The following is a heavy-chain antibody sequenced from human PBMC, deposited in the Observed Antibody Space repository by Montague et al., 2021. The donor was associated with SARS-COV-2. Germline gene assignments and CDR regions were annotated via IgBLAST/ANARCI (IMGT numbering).Heavy chain of an antibody. J-gene: IGHJ4*02. CDR2: IYSSGST. Sequence: SETLSLTYTVSGASMSGSYWGWVRQPPGKGPEWIGNIYSSGSTHYNPSLKSRVTIPVDTSKSQFSLRLTSVTAADTAVYYCVREGRSSAYAMDYWGQGTLVTVSS. V-gene: IGHV4-59*01. CDR3: VREGRSSAYAMDY. CDR1: GASMSGSY. D-gene: IGHD3-22*01.